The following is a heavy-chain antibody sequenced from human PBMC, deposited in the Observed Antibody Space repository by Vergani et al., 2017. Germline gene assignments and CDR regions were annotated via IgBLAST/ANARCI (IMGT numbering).Heavy chain of an antibody. Sequence: QVHLQQWGAGLLKPSETLSLTCAVYGGSFSGYYWGWIRQPPGKGLEWIGETNHSGITNYNPSLKSRVTISVDTSKNQFSLKLSSVTAADTAVYYCASQPHRIAARAPYYYYMDVWGKGTTVTVSS. V-gene: IGHV4-34*01. J-gene: IGHJ6*03. CDR3: ASQPHRIAARAPYYYYMDV. CDR2: TNHSGIT. CDR1: GGSFSGYY. D-gene: IGHD6-6*01.